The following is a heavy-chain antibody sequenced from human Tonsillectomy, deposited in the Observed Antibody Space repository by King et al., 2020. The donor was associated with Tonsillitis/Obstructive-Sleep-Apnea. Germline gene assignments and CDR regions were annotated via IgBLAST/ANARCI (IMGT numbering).Heavy chain of an antibody. V-gene: IGHV3-9*01. CDR1: GFIFDDYA. Sequence: VQLVESGGGLVQPGRSLRLSCAGSGFIFDDYAMHWVRQGPGKGLEWVSGFSRNRGIVDYAQFVEGPFIISRDNSNNSLYILMNSLRAEETAVYYCALFEQQLAASYYYSVDVWGQGTTVTVSS. J-gene: IGHJ6*02. CDR3: ALFEQQLAASYYYSVDV. D-gene: IGHD6-13*01. CDR2: FSRNRGIV.